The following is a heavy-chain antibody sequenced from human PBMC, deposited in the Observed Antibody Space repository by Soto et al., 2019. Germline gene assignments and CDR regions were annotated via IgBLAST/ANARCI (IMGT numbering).Heavy chain of an antibody. CDR3: ARDRALCSGRSCYAPPDYYYYMDV. CDR1: GVSISSSY. D-gene: IGHD2-15*01. V-gene: IGHV4-59*01. CDR2: IYNSGST. J-gene: IGHJ6*03. Sequence: QVQLQESGPGLVKPSETLSLTCTVSGVSISSSYWSWIRQPPGKGLEWIGYIYNSGSTNYNPALKRRVTISVDTSKNQVSLGLSSVTAADTAVYYCARDRALCSGRSCYAPPDYYYYMDVWGKGTTVTVS.